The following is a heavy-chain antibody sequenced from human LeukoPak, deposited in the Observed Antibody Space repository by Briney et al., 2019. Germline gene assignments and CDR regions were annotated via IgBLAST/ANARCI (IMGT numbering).Heavy chain of an antibody. V-gene: IGHV4-39*07. J-gene: IGHJ4*02. CDR3: AREDHSFGRFDY. CDR1: GGSISSSSYY. CDR2: IYYSGST. D-gene: IGHD3-10*01. Sequence: PSETLSLTCTVSGGSISSSSYYWGWIRQPPGKGLEWIGSIYYSGSTYYNPSLKSRVTISVDTSKNQFSLKLSSVTAADTAVYYCAREDHSFGRFDYWGQGTLVTVSS.